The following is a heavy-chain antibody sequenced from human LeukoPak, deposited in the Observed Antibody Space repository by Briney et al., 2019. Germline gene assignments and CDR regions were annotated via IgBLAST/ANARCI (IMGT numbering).Heavy chain of an antibody. D-gene: IGHD6-19*01. CDR3: ARVIAVAGYYYYYYMDV. J-gene: IGHJ6*03. CDR1: GFTVSSNY. V-gene: IGHV3-53*01. CDR2: IYSGGST. Sequence: GGSLRLSCAASGFTVSSNYMSWVRQAPGKGLGWVSVIYSGGSTYYADSVKGRFTISRDNSKNTLYLQMNSLRAEDTAVYYCARVIAVAGYYYYYYMDVWGKGTTVTISS.